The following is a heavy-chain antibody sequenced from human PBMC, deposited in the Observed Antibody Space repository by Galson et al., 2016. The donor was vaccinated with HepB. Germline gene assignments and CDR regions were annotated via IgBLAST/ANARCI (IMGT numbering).Heavy chain of an antibody. J-gene: IGHJ5*02. CDR1: GFIFSNYG. CDR3: VKDALDYFDSSDYYYNWFDP. Sequence: SLRLSCAGSGFIFSNYGMHWVRQAPGKGLEWVALISYDGNNKYYADSVKGRFTVSRDNPKNTLYLQMNSLRAEDTAVYSCVKDALDYFDSSDYYYNWFDPWGQGTLVTVSS. CDR2: ISYDGNNK. D-gene: IGHD3-22*01. V-gene: IGHV3-30*18.